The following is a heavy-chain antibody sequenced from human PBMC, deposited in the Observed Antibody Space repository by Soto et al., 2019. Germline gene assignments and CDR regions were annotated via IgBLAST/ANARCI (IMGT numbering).Heavy chain of an antibody. J-gene: IGHJ5*02. D-gene: IGHD2-2*01. V-gene: IGHV4-34*01. Sequence: SETLSLTCAVYGGSFSGYYWSWIRQPPGKGLEWIGEINHSGSTNYNPSLKSRVTISVDTSKNQFSLKLSCVTAADTAVYYCARTQYCSSTSCYLGWSYNWFDPWGQGTLVTVSS. CDR2: INHSGST. CDR3: ARTQYCSSTSCYLGWSYNWFDP. CDR1: GGSFSGYY.